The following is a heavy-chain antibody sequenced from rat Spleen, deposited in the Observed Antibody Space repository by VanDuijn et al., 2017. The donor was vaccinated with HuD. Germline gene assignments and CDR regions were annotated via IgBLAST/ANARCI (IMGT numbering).Heavy chain of an antibody. CDR3: AKSSITMMVITPFDY. D-gene: IGHD1-12*03. CDR2: ISYSGST. Sequence: EVQLQESGPGLVKPSQSLSLTCSVTGYSITNNYWGWIRKFPGNKMEWMGYISYSGSTSYNPSLKSRISITRDTSKNQFFLQLNSVTTEDTATYYCAKSSITMMVITPFDYWGQGVMVTVSS. CDR1: GYSITNNY. V-gene: IGHV3-1*01. J-gene: IGHJ2*01.